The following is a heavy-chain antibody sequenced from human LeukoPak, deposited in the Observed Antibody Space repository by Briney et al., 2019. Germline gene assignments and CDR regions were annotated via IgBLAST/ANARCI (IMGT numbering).Heavy chain of an antibody. CDR2: IKEDGTET. CDR3: ARVYSSGWLDY. CDR1: GFIFSSYW. Sequence: GGSLRLSCAASGFIFSSYWMSWVRQAPGKGLEWVASIKEDGTETYYVDSVKGRFTISRDNAKNSLYLQLNSLRAEDTAVYFCARVYSSGWLDYWGQGTLVTVSS. V-gene: IGHV3-7*01. D-gene: IGHD6-19*01. J-gene: IGHJ4*02.